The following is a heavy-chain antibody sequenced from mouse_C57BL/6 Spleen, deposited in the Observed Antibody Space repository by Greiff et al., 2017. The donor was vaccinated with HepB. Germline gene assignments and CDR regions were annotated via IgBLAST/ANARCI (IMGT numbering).Heavy chain of an antibody. CDR1: GYTFTSYW. J-gene: IGHJ2*01. V-gene: IGHV1-69*01. CDR3: ARWLRPYYFDY. D-gene: IGHD3-2*02. Sequence: QVQLQQPGAELVMPGASVKLSCKASGYTFTSYWMHWVKQRPGQGLEWIGEIDPSDSYTNYNQKFKGKSTLTVDKSSSTAYMQLSSLTSEDSAVYYCARWLRPYYFDYWGQGTTLTVSS. CDR2: IDPSDSYT.